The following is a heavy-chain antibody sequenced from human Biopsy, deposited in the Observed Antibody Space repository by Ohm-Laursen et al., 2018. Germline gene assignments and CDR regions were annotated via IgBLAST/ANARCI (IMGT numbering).Heavy chain of an antibody. Sequence: SDTLSLTCIVSGDSISSYYWSWIRQPPGKGLQRIGYVYYTGSTDYNPSLQSRVTISVDTSKNHFSLRLRSVTPADTAIYYCARDRGYYSDRTVPGYFDLWGRGTLVTVSS. CDR1: GDSISSYY. CDR3: ARDRGYYSDRTVPGYFDL. J-gene: IGHJ2*01. V-gene: IGHV4-59*01. D-gene: IGHD3-22*01. CDR2: VYYTGST.